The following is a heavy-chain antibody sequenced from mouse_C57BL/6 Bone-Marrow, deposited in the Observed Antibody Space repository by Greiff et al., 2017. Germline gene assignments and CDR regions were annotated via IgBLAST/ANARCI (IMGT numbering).Heavy chain of an antibody. J-gene: IGHJ3*01. CDR2: FSSGGDYI. CDR1: GFTFSSYA. CDR3: TRDARTTARRRFAY. Sequence: EVKLVESGEGLVKPGGSLKLSCAASGFTFSSYAMSWVRQTPEKRLEWVAYFSSGGDYIYYADTVKGRFTISRDNARNTLYLQMSSLKSEDTAMYYCTRDARTTARRRFAYWGQGTLVTVSA. V-gene: IGHV5-9-1*02. D-gene: IGHD1-2*01.